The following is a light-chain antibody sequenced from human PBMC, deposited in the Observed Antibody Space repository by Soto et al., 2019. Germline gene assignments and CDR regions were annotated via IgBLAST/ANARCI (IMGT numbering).Light chain of an antibody. J-gene: IGLJ2*01. CDR2: EVT. V-gene: IGLV2-8*01. Sequence: QSALTQPPSASGSPGQSVTISCTGTSSDVGGYNYVSWYQQHPGKAPKLMIYEVTKRPSGVPDRFSGSKSGNTASLTVSGLQAGDEADYYCAAWDDSLYGVVFGGGTKLTVL. CDR3: AAWDDSLYGVV. CDR1: SSDVGGYNY.